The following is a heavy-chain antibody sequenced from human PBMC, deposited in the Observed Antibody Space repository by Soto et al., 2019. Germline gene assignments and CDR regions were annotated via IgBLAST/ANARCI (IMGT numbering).Heavy chain of an antibody. CDR3: ARGGTPNYY. V-gene: IGHV3-53*04. J-gene: IGHJ4*02. CDR1: GFSVSRNY. D-gene: IGHD1-1*01. Sequence: EVQLEESGGGLVQPGGSLRLSCVVSGFSVSRNYMSWVRQAPGKGLEWVSVIYSGGSTYYADSVKGRFTISRHNSKNTLYLQMNSLRAEDTAVYYCARGGTPNYYWGQGTLVTVSS. CDR2: IYSGGST.